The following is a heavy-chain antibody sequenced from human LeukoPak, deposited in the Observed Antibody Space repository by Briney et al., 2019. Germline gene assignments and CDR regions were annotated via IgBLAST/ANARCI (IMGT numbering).Heavy chain of an antibody. CDR1: GFTFTTYG. V-gene: IGHV3-23*01. Sequence: PGGSLRLSCSASGFTFTTYGMNWVRQAPGKGLEWVSGIGGSGIRTYYADSVKGRFTISRDNSKNTLYLQMNGLKDEDTAVYYCAKDSHWILFDDWGQGTLVTVSS. D-gene: IGHD2-2*03. CDR2: IGGSGIRT. J-gene: IGHJ4*02. CDR3: AKDSHWILFDD.